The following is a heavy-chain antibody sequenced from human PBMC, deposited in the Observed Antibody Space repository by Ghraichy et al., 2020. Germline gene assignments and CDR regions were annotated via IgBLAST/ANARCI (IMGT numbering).Heavy chain of an antibody. D-gene: IGHD5-18*01. CDR3: ARTSYTALAYFDY. Sequence: GALRLSCEASGFTLSSYWMSWVRQAPGKGLEWVANINQFGSEEKYVDSVKGRFTVSRDNAKNSLSLQMNGLRAEDTAVYYCARTSYTALAYFDYWGQGALVTVSS. J-gene: IGHJ4*02. V-gene: IGHV3-7*03. CDR1: GFTLSSYW. CDR2: INQFGSEE.